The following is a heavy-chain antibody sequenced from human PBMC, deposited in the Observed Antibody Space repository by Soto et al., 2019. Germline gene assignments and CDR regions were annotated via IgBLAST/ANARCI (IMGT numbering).Heavy chain of an antibody. D-gene: IGHD3-10*01. J-gene: IGHJ5*02. V-gene: IGHV3-30-3*01. Sequence: QGQLHVSGGGVVQPGRSLRLSCAASGLTFSTSAMHWVRQAPGKGLEWVAMISHDGSHEYYGDSVKGRFSVSRDNSHNILHLQMNSLRIEDTAVYFCARNTDHRLVRGWLDPWGQGTLVTVSS. CDR3: ARNTDHRLVRGWLDP. CDR2: ISHDGSHE. CDR1: GLTFSTSA.